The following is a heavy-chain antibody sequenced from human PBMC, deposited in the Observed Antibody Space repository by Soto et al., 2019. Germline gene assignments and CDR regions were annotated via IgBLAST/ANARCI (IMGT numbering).Heavy chain of an antibody. CDR2: INTDGSKT. CDR1: GFTLSSYW. V-gene: IGHV3-74*01. J-gene: IGHJ6*02. CDR3: ARASYNWNPESGMDV. D-gene: IGHD1-1*01. Sequence: GGSLRLSCAVSGFTLSSYWMHWVRQAPGKGLVWVPRINTDGSKTSYADSVKGRFTISRDNAKNTLYLQMNSLRVEDTAVYYCARASYNWNPESGMDVWGQGTTVTVSS.